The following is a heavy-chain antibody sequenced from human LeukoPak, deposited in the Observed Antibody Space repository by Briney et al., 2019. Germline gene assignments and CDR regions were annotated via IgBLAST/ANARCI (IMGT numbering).Heavy chain of an antibody. V-gene: IGHV1-2*02. CDR1: GYTFTGYY. J-gene: IGHJ4*02. D-gene: IGHD3-10*01. CDR3: ARVGMVRGAYFNY. CDR2: INPNSGGT. Sequence: ASVKVSCKASGYTFTGYYMHWVRQAPGQGLEWMGWINPNSGGTNYAQKFQGRVTMTRDTSISTAYMELSRLRSGDTAVYYCARVGMVRGAYFNYWGQGTLVTVSS.